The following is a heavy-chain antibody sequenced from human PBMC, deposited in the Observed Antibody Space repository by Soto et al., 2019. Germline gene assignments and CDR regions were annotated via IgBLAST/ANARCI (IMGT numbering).Heavy chain of an antibody. CDR3: ARRYGWLYFDY. CDR2: IFYSGST. V-gene: IGHV4-39*01. J-gene: IGHJ4*02. Sequence: SETLSLTCTVSGGSISSYFWGWIRQPPGKGLEWIGTIFYSGSTYYNPSLKSRVTISVDTSKNQFSLKLTSVTAADTALYYCARRYGWLYFDYWGQGSLVTVSS. D-gene: IGHD6-19*01. CDR1: GGSISSYF.